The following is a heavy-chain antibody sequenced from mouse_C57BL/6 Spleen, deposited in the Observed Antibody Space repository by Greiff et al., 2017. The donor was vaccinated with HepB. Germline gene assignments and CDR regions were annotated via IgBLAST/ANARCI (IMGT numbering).Heavy chain of an antibody. CDR1: GYTFTSYD. CDR2: IYPRDGST. D-gene: IGHD3-1*01. Sequence: QVQLKQSGPELVKPGASVKLSCKASGYTFTSYDINWVKQRPGKGLEWIGWIYPRDGSTKYNEKFKGKATLTVDTSSSTAYMELHSLTSENSAVYVGSRVEVSWGYGGAMDYWGQGTSVTVSS. J-gene: IGHJ4*01. CDR3: SRVEVSWGYGGAMDY. V-gene: IGHV1-85*01.